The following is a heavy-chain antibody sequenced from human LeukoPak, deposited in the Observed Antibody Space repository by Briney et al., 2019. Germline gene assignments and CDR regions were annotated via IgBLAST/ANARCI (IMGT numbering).Heavy chain of an antibody. CDR2: IIPMFGIA. CDR3: ARDRPYTGGWRGFDS. V-gene: IGHV1-69*13. J-gene: IGHJ4*02. D-gene: IGHD6-19*01. Sequence: GASVKVSCKASGGTFSRYAISWVRQAPGQGLEWMGGIIPMFGIANYAQKFQGRVTITADESTSTAYMELSSLRSEDTAVYYCARDRPYTGGWRGFDSWGQGTLVTVST. CDR1: GGTFSRYA.